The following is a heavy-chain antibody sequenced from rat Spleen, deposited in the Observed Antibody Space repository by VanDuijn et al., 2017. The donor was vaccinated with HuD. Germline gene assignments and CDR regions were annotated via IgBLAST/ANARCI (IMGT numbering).Heavy chain of an antibody. CDR1: GFTFSNYY. CDR3: ARENY. Sequence: VQLVESGGGLVQPGRSLKLSCAASGFTFSNYYMAWVRQPPGKGLEWMGAIWSGGSTDYNSALKSRLSISRDTSKSQVFLKMNSLQTEDTATYYCARENYWGQGVMVTVSS. V-gene: IGHV2-45*01. J-gene: IGHJ2*01. CDR2: IWSGGST.